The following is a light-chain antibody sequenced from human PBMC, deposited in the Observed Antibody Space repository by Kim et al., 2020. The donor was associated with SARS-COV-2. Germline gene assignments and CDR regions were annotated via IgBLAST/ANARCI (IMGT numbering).Light chain of an antibody. CDR3: AAWDDTLKGV. J-gene: IGLJ3*02. CDR1: SSNIGSNT. Sequence: PGQRVTISCSGSSSNIGSNTVSWYQQLPGTAPKLLIYRNDQRPSGVSDRFSGSKSGTSASLAISGLRAEDEADYYCAAWDDTLKGVFGGGTQLTVL. V-gene: IGLV1-44*01. CDR2: RND.